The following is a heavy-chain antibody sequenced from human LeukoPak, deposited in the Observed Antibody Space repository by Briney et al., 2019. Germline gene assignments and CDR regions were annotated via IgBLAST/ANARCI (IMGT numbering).Heavy chain of an antibody. CDR2: IKQDGSEK. D-gene: IGHD3-22*01. CDR1: GLTFSDYY. CDR3: ARVRAGYYYDY. J-gene: IGHJ4*02. V-gene: IGHV3-7*01. Sequence: GGSLRLSCAASGLTFSDYYMSWIRQAPGKGLEWVANIKQDGSEKYYVDSVKGRFTISRDNAKNSLYLQMNSLRAEDTAVYYCARVRAGYYYDYWGQGTLVTVSS.